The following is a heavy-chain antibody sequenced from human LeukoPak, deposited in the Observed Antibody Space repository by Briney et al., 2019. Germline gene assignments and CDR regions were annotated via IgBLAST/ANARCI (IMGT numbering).Heavy chain of an antibody. D-gene: IGHD2-2*01. Sequence: GGSLRLSCEGSGFTFSSYAMSWVRQAPGKGLEWVSVISGSGDSAFYADSVKGQFTISRDNSKNTLYLQMNSLRAEDTAVYYCAKDRYCSSTRCYGDFDYWGQGTLVTVSS. CDR2: ISGSGDSA. V-gene: IGHV3-23*01. CDR3: AKDRYCSSTRCYGDFDY. CDR1: GFTFSSYA. J-gene: IGHJ4*02.